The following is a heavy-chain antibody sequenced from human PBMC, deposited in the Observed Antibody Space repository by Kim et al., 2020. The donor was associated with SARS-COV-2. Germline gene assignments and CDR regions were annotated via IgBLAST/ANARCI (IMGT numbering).Heavy chain of an antibody. D-gene: IGHD6-13*01. V-gene: IGHV3-21*01. J-gene: IGHJ6*03. CDR1: GFTFSSYS. Sequence: GGSLRLSCAVSGFTFSSYSLNWVRQAPGKGLEWVSSISSSSSYINYADPAKGRFTISRDNAKKALCLQMNSLRAEDTAVYYCARTFVAAAAGTVGYYYYYMDVWGKGTTGTVSS. CDR2: ISSSSSYI. CDR3: ARTFVAAAAGTVGYYYYYMDV.